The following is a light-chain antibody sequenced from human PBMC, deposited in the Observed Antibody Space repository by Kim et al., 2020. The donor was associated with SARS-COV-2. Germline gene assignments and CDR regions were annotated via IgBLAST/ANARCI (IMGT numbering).Light chain of an antibody. J-gene: IGKJ2*03. CDR3: HQYSDWPPYS. CDR1: QGVSSN. CDR2: GTS. Sequence: EIVMTQSPATLSVSPGERATLSCRASQGVSSNLAWYQQKPGQAPRLLIYGTSTRATGIPVRFSGSGSGTEFTLTISSLQSEDFALYYCHQYSDWPPYSFGQGTKLEI. V-gene: IGKV3-15*01.